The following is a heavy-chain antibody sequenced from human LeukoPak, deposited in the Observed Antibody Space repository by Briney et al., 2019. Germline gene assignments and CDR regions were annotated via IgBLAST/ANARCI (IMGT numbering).Heavy chain of an antibody. CDR1: EFTLDDYG. D-gene: IGHD3-3*01. V-gene: IGHV3-20*04. J-gene: IGHJ3*01. CDR2: ISWNGGNT. CDR3: ARDGGKYYDFWSGYRP. Sequence: GGSLRLSCAASEFTLDDYGMSWVRQAPGKGLEGVSGISWNGGNTGYADSVKGRFTISRDNAKNSVYLQMNSLRVEDTALYYCARDGGKYYDFWSGYRPWGQGTMVIVSS.